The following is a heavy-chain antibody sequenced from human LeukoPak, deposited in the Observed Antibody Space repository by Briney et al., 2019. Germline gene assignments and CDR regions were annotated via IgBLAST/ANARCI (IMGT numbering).Heavy chain of an antibody. CDR2: IISSRRYR. D-gene: IGHD2-2*01. CDR1: LFRFSCYI. J-gene: IGHJ4*02. V-gene: IGHV3-21*03. CDR3: ARDFGGYCSSSNCYLGWLDY. Sequence: GEALMLSCWASLFRFSCYIMTRGPQAPGKGLEWVSSIISSRRYRYYVDSEKRRFHVPSHNPKISRSLQMKSLRDEHASVYYCARDFGGYCSSSNCYLGWLDYWGRETLVTVSP.